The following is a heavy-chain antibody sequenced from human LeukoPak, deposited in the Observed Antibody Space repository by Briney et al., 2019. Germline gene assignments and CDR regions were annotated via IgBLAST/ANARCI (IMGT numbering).Heavy chain of an antibody. Sequence: ASVKVSCKASGGTFSSYAISWVRQAPGQGLEWMGGIIPIFGTANYAQKFQGRVTITADESTSTAYMELSSLRSEDTAVYYCARDTIAAAGPKDYYYYMDVWGKGTTVTVSS. CDR2: IIPIFGTA. J-gene: IGHJ6*03. CDR3: ARDTIAAAGPKDYYYYMDV. V-gene: IGHV1-69*13. CDR1: GGTFSSYA. D-gene: IGHD6-13*01.